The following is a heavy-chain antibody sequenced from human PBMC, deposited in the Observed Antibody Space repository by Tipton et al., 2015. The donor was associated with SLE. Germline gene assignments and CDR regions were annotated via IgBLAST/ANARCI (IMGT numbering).Heavy chain of an antibody. Sequence: GSLRLSCAASGFNFNIYAMSWVRQAPGKGLEWVSSITGSGRSTYYADSVKGRFTISRDNSRNTVFLQLNSLRADDTAIYYCARLLDTALIDYWGQGTLVTVSS. CDR2: ITGSGRST. V-gene: IGHV3-23*01. CDR3: ARLLDTALIDY. D-gene: IGHD5-18*01. J-gene: IGHJ4*02. CDR1: GFNFNIYA.